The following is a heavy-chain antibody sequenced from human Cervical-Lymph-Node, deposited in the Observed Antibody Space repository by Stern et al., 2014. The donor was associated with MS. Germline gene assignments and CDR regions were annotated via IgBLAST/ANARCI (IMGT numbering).Heavy chain of an antibody. V-gene: IGHV1-3*01. CDR1: GYTLTTSS. CDR2: INGGNDNT. Sequence: QVQLLQPGAEVKKPGASVKLSCKASGYTLTTSSMHWVRQVPGQRLEWMGWINGGNDNTKVPQKFQGRVTITRDTAASTVYMELISLRSEDTAVYYCARDDSSGYLSIYWGQGTLVTVSS. J-gene: IGHJ4*02. CDR3: ARDDSSGYLSIY. D-gene: IGHD3-22*01.